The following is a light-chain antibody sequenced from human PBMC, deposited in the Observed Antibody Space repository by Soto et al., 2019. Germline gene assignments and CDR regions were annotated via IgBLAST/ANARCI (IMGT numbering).Light chain of an antibody. CDR2: AAS. V-gene: IGKV1-39*01. CDR1: QSISTY. Sequence: DIQMTQSPYSLSAFVGDRVTITCRASQSISTYVNWYQQKPGKAPNLLINAASSLQGGVPSRFSGGGYGTDFNLTISRLHPEDFAIYFCQQSHSTPWTFGQGTRVEVK. J-gene: IGKJ1*01. CDR3: QQSHSTPWT.